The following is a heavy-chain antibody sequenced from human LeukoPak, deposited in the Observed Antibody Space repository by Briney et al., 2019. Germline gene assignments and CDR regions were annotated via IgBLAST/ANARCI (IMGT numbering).Heavy chain of an antibody. CDR3: AKAFTWIQLWLHDY. Sequence: GGSLRLSCAASGFTFNNYAMTWVRQAPGKGLEWVSAISGSGGSTYYADSVKGRFTISRDNSKNTLYLQMNSLRAEDTAVYYCAKAFTWIQLWLHDYWGQGTLVTVSS. J-gene: IGHJ4*02. D-gene: IGHD5-18*01. CDR1: GFTFNNYA. CDR2: ISGSGGST. V-gene: IGHV3-23*01.